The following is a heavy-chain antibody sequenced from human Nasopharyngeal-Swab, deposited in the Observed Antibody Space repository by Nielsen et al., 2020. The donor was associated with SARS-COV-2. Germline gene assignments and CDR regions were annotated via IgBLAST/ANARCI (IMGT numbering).Heavy chain of an antibody. CDR1: GFTFDDYA. CDR2: ISWNSGSI. CDR3: AALLNYGDYGPDY. V-gene: IGHV3-9*01. D-gene: IGHD4-17*01. J-gene: IGHJ4*02. Sequence: SLKISCAAPGFTFDDYAMHWVRQAPGKGPEWVSGISWNSGSIGYADSVKGRFTISRDNAKNSLYLQMNSLRAEDTALYYCAALLNYGDYGPDYWGQGTLVTVSS.